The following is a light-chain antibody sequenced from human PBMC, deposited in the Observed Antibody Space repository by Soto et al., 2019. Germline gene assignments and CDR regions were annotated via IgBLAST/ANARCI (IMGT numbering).Light chain of an antibody. CDR1: QSVGYN. J-gene: IGKJ1*01. Sequence: EIVMTQSPVTLSVSPGEGAALSCRASQSVGYNLAWYQQKSGQAPRLLIYGASTRATGIPARFGGSASGTEFTLTISSLQSEDFAVYYCYEYNEWPQGTFGQGTKVEIK. V-gene: IGKV3-15*01. CDR2: GAS. CDR3: YEYNEWPQGT.